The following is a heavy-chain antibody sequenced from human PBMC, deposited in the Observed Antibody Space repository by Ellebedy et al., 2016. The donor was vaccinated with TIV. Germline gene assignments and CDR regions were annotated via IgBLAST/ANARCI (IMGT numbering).Heavy chain of an antibody. CDR1: GFTFGSYA. CDR3: ATSAVGHSHGYYFDY. V-gene: IGHV3-30-3*01. CDR2: ISYEGSNK. J-gene: IGHJ4*02. D-gene: IGHD3-22*01. Sequence: PGGSLRLSCAASGFTFGSYAMHWVRQAPGKGLEWVAHISYEGSNKHYADSVKGRFTIARDNSKNTVYLQMNNLGGDDTALYYCATSAVGHSHGYYFDYWGQGTLVTVSA.